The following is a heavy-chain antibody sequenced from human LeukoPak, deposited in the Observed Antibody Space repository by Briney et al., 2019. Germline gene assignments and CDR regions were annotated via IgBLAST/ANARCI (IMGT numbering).Heavy chain of an antibody. V-gene: IGHV3-15*05. Sequence: GGSLRLSCAASGFTFNNAWMGWVRQAPGKGLEWVGRIKRKIDGGTTDYAAPVKGRFTISRDDSRDIVYLQMNSLKAEDTAVYYCITDEDGSSAACPRDYWGQGTLVTVSS. CDR1: GFTFNNAW. CDR2: IKRKIDGGTT. D-gene: IGHD3-22*01. J-gene: IGHJ4*02. CDR3: ITDEDGSSAACPRDY.